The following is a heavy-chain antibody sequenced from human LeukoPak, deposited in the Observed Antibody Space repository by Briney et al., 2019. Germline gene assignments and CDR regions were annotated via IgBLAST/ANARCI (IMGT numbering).Heavy chain of an antibody. CDR1: GGTFSSYA. CDR3: ARDPPYCSSTSCSSRFDL. V-gene: IGHV1-69*13. Sequence: GASVNVSCKASGGTFSSYAISWVRQAPGQGREWVGGIIPIFGTANYAQKLQGSVTITADESTRTAYMELSSLRSEDTAVYYCARDPPYCSSTSCSSRFDLWGQGTLVTVSS. J-gene: IGHJ5*02. CDR2: IIPIFGTA. D-gene: IGHD2-2*01.